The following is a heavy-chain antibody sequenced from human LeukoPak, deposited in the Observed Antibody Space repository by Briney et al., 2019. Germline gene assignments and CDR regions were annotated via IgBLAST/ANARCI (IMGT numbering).Heavy chain of an antibody. D-gene: IGHD1/OR15-1a*01. J-gene: IGHJ4*02. CDR1: GFSFSTYG. CDR2: IWFDGSNK. CDR3: TTTDHFDY. V-gene: IGHV3-33*01. Sequence: PGGSLRLSCEASGFSFSTYGMHWVRQAPGKGLEWVALIWFDGSNKHYADSVKGRFTISRDNSKNTLYLQMNSLRAEDTAVYYCTTTDHFDYWGQGTLVTVSS.